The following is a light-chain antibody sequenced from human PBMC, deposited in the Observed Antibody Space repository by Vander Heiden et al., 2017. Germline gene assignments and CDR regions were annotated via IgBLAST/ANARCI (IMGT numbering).Light chain of an antibody. CDR1: QSISSY. Sequence: IQMTQSQSSLSASVGDRVTITCRASQSISSYLNWYQQKPGKAPKLLIDAASSLQSGVPSRCSGSGSGTDFTLTISSLQPEDFATYYCQQSYSTLLTFGGGTKVEIK. J-gene: IGKJ4*01. CDR3: QQSYSTLLT. V-gene: IGKV1-39*01. CDR2: AAS.